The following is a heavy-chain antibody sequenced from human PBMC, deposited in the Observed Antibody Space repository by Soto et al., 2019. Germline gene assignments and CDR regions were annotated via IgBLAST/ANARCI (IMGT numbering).Heavy chain of an antibody. CDR2: IYSGGST. J-gene: IGHJ6*03. CDR1: GFTVSSNY. D-gene: IGHD3-16*02. CDR3: ARVSDLYYYYYYMDV. V-gene: IGHV3-66*01. Sequence: PGGSLRLSCAASGFTVSSNYMSWVRQAPGKGLEWVSVIYSGGSTHYADSVKGRFTISRDNSKNTLYLQMNSLRAEDTAVYYCARVSDLYYYYYYMDVWGKGTTVTVSS.